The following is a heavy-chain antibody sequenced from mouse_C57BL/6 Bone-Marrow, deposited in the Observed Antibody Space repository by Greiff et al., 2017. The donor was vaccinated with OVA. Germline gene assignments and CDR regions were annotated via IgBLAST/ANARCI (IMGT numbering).Heavy chain of an antibody. J-gene: IGHJ2*01. CDR1: GYTFTSYT. Sequence: QVQLQQSGAELARPGASVKMSCKASGYTFTSYTLHWVKQRPGQGLEWIGYINPSSGYTKYNQKFKDKATLTADKSSSTAYMQLSSLTTEDSAVYYCANPIITVDYWGQGTTLTVSS. CDR2: INPSSGYT. CDR3: ANPIITVDY. D-gene: IGHD1-1*01. V-gene: IGHV1-4*01.